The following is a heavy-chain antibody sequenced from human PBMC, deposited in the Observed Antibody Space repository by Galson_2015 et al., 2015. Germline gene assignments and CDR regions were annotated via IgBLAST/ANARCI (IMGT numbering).Heavy chain of an antibody. CDR3: ARDQGDTAMVFGAFDI. J-gene: IGHJ3*02. D-gene: IGHD5-18*01. Sequence: SLRLSCAASGFTFSSYGMHWVRQAPGKGLEWVAVIWYDGSNKYYADSVKGRFTISRDNSKNTLYLQMNSLRAEDTAVYYCARDQGDTAMVFGAFDIWGQGTMVTVSS. CDR2: IWYDGSNK. CDR1: GFTFSSYG. V-gene: IGHV3-33*01.